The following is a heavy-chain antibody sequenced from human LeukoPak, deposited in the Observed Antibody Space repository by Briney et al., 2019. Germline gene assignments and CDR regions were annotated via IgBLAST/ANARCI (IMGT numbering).Heavy chain of an antibody. J-gene: IGHJ4*02. CDR1: GGSISSGSYY. Sequence: PSQTLSLTCTVSGGSISSGSYYWSWIRQPAGKGLEWIGHIYNNGNTNYNPSLKSRVTVSVDTSKNQFSLKLNSVTAADTAVYYCARQDTSIWYEFDYWGQGTLVTVSA. CDR3: ARQDTSIWYEFDY. D-gene: IGHD6-13*01. V-gene: IGHV4-61*09. CDR2: IYNNGNT.